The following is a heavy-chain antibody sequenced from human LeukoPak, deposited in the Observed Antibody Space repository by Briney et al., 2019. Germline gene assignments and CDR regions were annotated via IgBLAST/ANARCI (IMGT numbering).Heavy chain of an antibody. CDR3: ARVPPAAISFDY. D-gene: IGHD2-2*01. CDR1: GGSISSGGYY. J-gene: IGHJ4*02. CDR2: IYHSGST. V-gene: IGHV4-30-2*01. Sequence: SQTLSLTCTVSGGSISSGGYYWSWIRQPLGKGLEWIGYIYHSGSTYYNPSLKSRVTISVDRSKNQFSLKLSSVTAADTAVYYCARVPPAAISFDYWGQGTLVTVSS.